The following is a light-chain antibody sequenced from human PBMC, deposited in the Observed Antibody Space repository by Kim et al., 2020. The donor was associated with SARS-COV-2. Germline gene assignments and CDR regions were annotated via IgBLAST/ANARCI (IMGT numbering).Light chain of an antibody. CDR3: QQYGSTPPWT. V-gene: IGKV3-20*01. J-gene: IGKJ1*01. CDR1: QSVSSNY. Sequence: EIVLTQSPGTLSLSPGERATLSCRASQSVSSNYLAWFQQKPGQAPRLLIYGASSRATGIPDRFSGSGSGTDFTLSISRLEPEDFAVYYCQQYGSTPPWTFGQGTKVDSK. CDR2: GAS.